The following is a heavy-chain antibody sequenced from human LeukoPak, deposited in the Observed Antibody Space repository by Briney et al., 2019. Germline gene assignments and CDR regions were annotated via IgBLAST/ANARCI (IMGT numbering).Heavy chain of an antibody. J-gene: IGHJ5*02. D-gene: IGHD2-2*01. CDR1: GFTFSSYA. CDR3: ARETDCSSTSCHKNSWFDP. Sequence: GGSLRLSCAASGFTFSSYAMSWVRQAPGKGLEWVSAISGSGDNTYYADSVKGRFTISRDNAKNSLYLQMNSLRAEDTTVYYCARETDCSSTSCHKNSWFDPWGQGTLVTVSS. V-gene: IGHV3-23*01. CDR2: ISGSGDNT.